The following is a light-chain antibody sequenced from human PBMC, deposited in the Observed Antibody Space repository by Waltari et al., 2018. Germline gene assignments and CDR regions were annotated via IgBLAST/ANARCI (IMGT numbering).Light chain of an antibody. J-gene: IGKJ5*01. Sequence: DIQMTQSPSSLSASVGDRVSITCRASQHIRNYLAWFQHKPGDAPQLLIYAASSLQSGVPTIISGSGSGTYFTLTISSLHPEDFATYCQQYKTYPITFGQGTRLEI. CDR2: AAS. CDR3: QQYKTYPIT. CDR1: QHIRNY. V-gene: IGKV1-16*01.